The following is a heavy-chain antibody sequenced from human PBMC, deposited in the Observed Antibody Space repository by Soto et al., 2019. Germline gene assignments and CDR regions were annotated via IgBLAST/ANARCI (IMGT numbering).Heavy chain of an antibody. V-gene: IGHV1-18*01. J-gene: IGHJ4*02. Sequence: QVQLVQSGAEVKKPGASVKVSCKASGYTFTSYGISSVRQAPGQGPEWMGWISAYNGNTNYAQNLQGRVTMTTDTTTSTAYMELRSLRSDDTAVYYCAREGRMITFGGVIAPGDYWGQGTLVTVSS. D-gene: IGHD3-16*02. CDR2: ISAYNGNT. CDR3: AREGRMITFGGVIAPGDY. CDR1: GYTFTSYG.